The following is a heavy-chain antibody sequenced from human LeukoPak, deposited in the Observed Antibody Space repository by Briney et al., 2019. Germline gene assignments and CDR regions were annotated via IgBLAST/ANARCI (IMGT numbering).Heavy chain of an antibody. J-gene: IGHJ4*02. CDR3: AKDCRFGDLDH. Sequence: GGSLRLSCVASGFNFSSFVMNCVRQPPGKGLEWISSISGSAVITYYADSVKGRFTISRDNSKNTFSLHMNSLRAEDTALYYCAKDCRFGDLDHWGQGTLVAVSS. V-gene: IGHV3-23*01. CDR2: ISGSAVIT. D-gene: IGHD2-15*01. CDR1: GFNFSSFV.